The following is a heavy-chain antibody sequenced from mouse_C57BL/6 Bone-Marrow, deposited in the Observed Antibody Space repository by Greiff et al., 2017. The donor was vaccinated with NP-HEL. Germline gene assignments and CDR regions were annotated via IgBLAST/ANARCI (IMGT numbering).Heavy chain of an antibody. Sequence: EVQLQQSGPELVKPGASVKISCKASGYTFTDYYMNWVKQSHGKSLEWIGDINPNNGGTSYNQKFKGKATLTVDKSSSTAYMELRSLTSEDSAVYYCARSGIGSYLDYWGQGTTLTVSS. CDR2: INPNNGGT. CDR1: GYTFTDYY. J-gene: IGHJ2*01. D-gene: IGHD1-1*01. CDR3: ARSGIGSYLDY. V-gene: IGHV1-26*01.